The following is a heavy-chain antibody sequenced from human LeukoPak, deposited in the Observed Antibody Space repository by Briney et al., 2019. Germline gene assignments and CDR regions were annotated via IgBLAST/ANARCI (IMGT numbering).Heavy chain of an antibody. V-gene: IGHV5-51*01. Sequence: GESLKISCKGFGYSFSNYWIGWVRQTPGKGLDWMGIIYPGDPDTKYSPSFQGQVSISADKSISTAYLQWSSLKASDTAIYYCARRVVGATTMYFDYWGQGTLVTVSS. D-gene: IGHD1-26*01. CDR1: GYSFSNYW. J-gene: IGHJ4*02. CDR2: IYPGDPDT. CDR3: ARRVVGATTMYFDY.